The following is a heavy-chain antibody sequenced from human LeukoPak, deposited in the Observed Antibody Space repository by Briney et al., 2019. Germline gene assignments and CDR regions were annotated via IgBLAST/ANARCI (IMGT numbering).Heavy chain of an antibody. V-gene: IGHV4-59*08. D-gene: IGHD2-15*01. J-gene: IGHJ4*02. Sequence: SETLSLTCTVSGGSISSYYWSWIRQPPGKGLEWIGYIYYSGSTKYNPSLKSRVSISVDTSKTQFSLKLSSVTAADTAVYYCARHAGCSSDSCFSGFPDCWGQGTLVTVSS. CDR1: GGSISSYY. CDR2: IYYSGST. CDR3: ARHAGCSSDSCFSGFPDC.